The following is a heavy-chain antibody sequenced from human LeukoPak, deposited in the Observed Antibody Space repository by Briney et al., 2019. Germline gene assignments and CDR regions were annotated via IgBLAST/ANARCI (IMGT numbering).Heavy chain of an antibody. CDR2: ISWNSGSI. J-gene: IGHJ6*02. V-gene: IGHV3-9*01. Sequence: GGSLRLSCAPSGLTFDEYAMHWVWQAPRKGLENVSGISWNSGSIGYADSVKGRFTISRDNAKNSLYLQMFSLRAEDAALYYCAKAIIDYGDYVHCMDVGGQGTTVTVS. CDR1: GLTFDEYA. D-gene: IGHD4-17*01. CDR3: AKAIIDYGDYVHCMDV.